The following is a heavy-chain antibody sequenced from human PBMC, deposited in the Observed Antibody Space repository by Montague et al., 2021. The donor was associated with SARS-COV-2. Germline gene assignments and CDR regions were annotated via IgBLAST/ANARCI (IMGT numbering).Heavy chain of an antibody. CDR3: GRQKYDFWSGSFPDHFDS. J-gene: IGHJ4*02. D-gene: IGHD3-3*01. CDR1: GGSITDINYY. Sequence: SETLSLTCTVSGGSITDINYYWGWIRQPPGKGLKWIGNIFHSGSTYYNPSLMSRVTISVDTSRNEFSLKVNSVTAADTAVYYCGRQKYDFWSGSFPDHFDSWGQGTLVTVSS. V-gene: IGHV4-39*01. CDR2: IFHSGST.